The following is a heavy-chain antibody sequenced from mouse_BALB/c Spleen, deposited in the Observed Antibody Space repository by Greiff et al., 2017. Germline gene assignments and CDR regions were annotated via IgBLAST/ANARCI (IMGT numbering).Heavy chain of an antibody. D-gene: IGHD2-1*01. Sequence: EVQLQQSGAELVKPGASVKLSCTASGFNIKDTYMHWVKQRPEQGLEWIGRIDPANGNTKYDPKFQGKATITADTSSNTAYLQLSSLTSEDTAVYYCARADLLWYPWFAYWGQGTLVTVSA. CDR3: ARADLLWYPWFAY. CDR1: GFNIKDTY. V-gene: IGHV14-3*02. CDR2: IDPANGNT. J-gene: IGHJ3*01.